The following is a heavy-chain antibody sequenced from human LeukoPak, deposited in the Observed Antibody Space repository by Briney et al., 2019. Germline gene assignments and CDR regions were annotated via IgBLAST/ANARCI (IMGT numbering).Heavy chain of an antibody. J-gene: IGHJ4*02. D-gene: IGHD2-2*02. V-gene: IGHV1-2*02. Sequence: ASVKVSCKASGYTFTGYYMHWVRQAPGQGLEWMGWINPNSGGTNYAQKFQGRVTMTRDTSISTAYMELGRLRSDDTAVYYCARDLEVVVVPAAISPPGYWGQGTLVTVSS. CDR3: ARDLEVVVVPAAISPPGY. CDR1: GYTFTGYY. CDR2: INPNSGGT.